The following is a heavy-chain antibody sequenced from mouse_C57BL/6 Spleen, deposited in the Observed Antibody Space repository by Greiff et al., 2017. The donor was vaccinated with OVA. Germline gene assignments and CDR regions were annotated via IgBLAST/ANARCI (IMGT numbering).Heavy chain of an antibody. D-gene: IGHD2-3*01. V-gene: IGHV1-64*01. Sequence: VQLQQPGAELVKPGASVKLSCKASGYTFTSYWMHWVKQRPGQGLEWIGMIHPSSGSTNYNEKFKSKATLTVDKSSSTAYMQLSSLTSEDSAVYYCARGLLRGAMDYWGQGTSVTVSS. CDR3: ARGLLRGAMDY. CDR2: IHPSSGST. CDR1: GYTFTSYW. J-gene: IGHJ4*01.